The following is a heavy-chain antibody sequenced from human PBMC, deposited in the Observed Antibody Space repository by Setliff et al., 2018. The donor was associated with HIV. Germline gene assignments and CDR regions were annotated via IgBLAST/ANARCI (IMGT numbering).Heavy chain of an antibody. Sequence: GESLKISCAASGFTVSSNYMSWVRQAPGKGLEWVSLIYSGGSTYYADSVKGRFTISRDNSKNTLYLQMNSLRAEDTAVYYCARAKTTVTTWWFDPWGQGTLVTVSS. CDR1: GFTVSSNY. V-gene: IGHV3-53*01. J-gene: IGHJ5*02. D-gene: IGHD4-17*01. CDR3: ARAKTTVTTWWFDP. CDR2: IYSGGST.